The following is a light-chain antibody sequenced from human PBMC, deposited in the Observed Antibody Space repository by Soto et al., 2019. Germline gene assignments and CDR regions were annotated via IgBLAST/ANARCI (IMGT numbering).Light chain of an antibody. CDR2: KAS. V-gene: IGKV1-5*03. CDR1: QSISSW. J-gene: IGKJ1*01. CDR3: QQYNSYPWT. Sequence: DIQMTQSPSTLSASVGDRVTITCRASQSISSWLAWYQQKPGKAPKLRIYKASSLERGVPSRFSGSGSGTEFTLTISSLPPDDFETYYCQQYNSYPWTFGQGTKVEIK.